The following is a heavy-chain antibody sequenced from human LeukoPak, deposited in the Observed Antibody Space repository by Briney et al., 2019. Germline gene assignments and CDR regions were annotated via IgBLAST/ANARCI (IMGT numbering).Heavy chain of an antibody. Sequence: GGSLRLSCSASGFTFSSYAMHWVRQAPGKGLEYVSAISCNGGSTYYADSVKGRFTISRDNSKNTLYLQMSSLRAEDTAVYYCVKVGVLWFGELSYFDYWGQGTLVTVSS. V-gene: IGHV3-64D*06. CDR3: VKVGVLWFGELSYFDY. CDR2: ISCNGGST. J-gene: IGHJ4*02. CDR1: GFTFSSYA. D-gene: IGHD3-10*01.